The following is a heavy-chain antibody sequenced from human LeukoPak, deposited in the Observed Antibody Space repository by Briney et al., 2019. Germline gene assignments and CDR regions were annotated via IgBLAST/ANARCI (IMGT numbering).Heavy chain of an antibody. J-gene: IGHJ6*02. CDR2: ISIISSSI. Sequence: AGSLRLSCAASGFTFSSYNMNWVRQAPGKGLEWVSYISIISSSIYYADSVKGRFTISSDNAKNSLFLQMNSLRDEDTAVYYCARELSMDVWGQGTTGTVSS. V-gene: IGHV3-48*02. CDR3: ARELSMDV. CDR1: GFTFSSYN.